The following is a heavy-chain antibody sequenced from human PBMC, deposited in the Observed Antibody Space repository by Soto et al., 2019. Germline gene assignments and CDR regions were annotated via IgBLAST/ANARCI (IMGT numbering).Heavy chain of an antibody. V-gene: IGHV5-51*03. Sequence: EVQLVQSGAEVKKPGASLKISCKGSGYSFTSYWIGWMRKMPGKGLEWMGIIYPGDAETRYSPYFQGQVTISADKSISYAYLQWSSLKASDVAMYYCARLRSLTFVAFGPWGQGTLVTVSS. CDR3: ARLRSLTFVAFGP. CDR2: IYPGDAET. CDR1: GYSFTSYW. J-gene: IGHJ4*02. D-gene: IGHD3-16*01.